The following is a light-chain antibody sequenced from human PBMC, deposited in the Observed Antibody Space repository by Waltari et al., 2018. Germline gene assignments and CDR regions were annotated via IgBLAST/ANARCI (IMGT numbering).Light chain of an antibody. Sequence: QSPGTLSLSPGERATLSCRASQSISRTLVWYQKKPGQAPRLLIYAASTRATGIPDRFSGSGSGTDFSLTISRLEPEDFAVYYCQHYLRLPVTFGQGTKV. J-gene: IGKJ1*01. CDR2: AAS. CDR3: QHYLRLPVT. V-gene: IGKV3-20*01. CDR1: QSISRT.